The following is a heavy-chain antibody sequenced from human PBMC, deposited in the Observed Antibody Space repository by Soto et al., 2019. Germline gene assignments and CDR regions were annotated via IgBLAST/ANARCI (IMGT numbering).Heavy chain of an antibody. D-gene: IGHD5-12*01. Sequence: PSETLSLTCTVSGGSISSSSYYWGWIRQPPGKGLEWIGSIYYSGSTYYNPSLKSRVTISVDTSKNQFSLKLSSVTAADTAVYYCARESRDGYKYNWFDPWGQGTLVTVSS. CDR2: IYYSGST. CDR3: ARESRDGYKYNWFDP. CDR1: GGSISSSSYY. V-gene: IGHV4-39*07. J-gene: IGHJ5*02.